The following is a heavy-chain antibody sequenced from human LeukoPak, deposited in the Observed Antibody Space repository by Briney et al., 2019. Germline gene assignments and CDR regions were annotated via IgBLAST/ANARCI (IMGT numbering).Heavy chain of an antibody. CDR2: INPSGGST. V-gene: IGHV1-46*01. D-gene: IGHD2-2*01. CDR1: GYTFTSYY. Sequence: ASVKVSCKASGYTFTSYYMHWVRQAPGQGLEWMGIINPSGGSTSYAQKFQGRVTMTRDTSTSTVYMELSSLRSEDTAVYYCAREPKVVPAAGYFDHSGQGTLVSVSS. CDR3: AREPKVVPAAGYFDH. J-gene: IGHJ4*02.